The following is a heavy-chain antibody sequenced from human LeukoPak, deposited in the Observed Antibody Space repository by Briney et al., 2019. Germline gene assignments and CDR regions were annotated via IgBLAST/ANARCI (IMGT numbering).Heavy chain of an antibody. D-gene: IGHD1-14*01. CDR2: INQDGSTK. Sequence: GGALRLSCAASGFTFSNVWMAWVRQAPGKGLEWVANINQDGSTKQYVDSVRGRFTISRDNAKNSLYLQMNSLTAEDTGLYHCARDMKGNLDYWGQGTLVTVSS. CDR1: GFTFSNVW. V-gene: IGHV3-7*01. J-gene: IGHJ4*02. CDR3: ARDMKGNLDY.